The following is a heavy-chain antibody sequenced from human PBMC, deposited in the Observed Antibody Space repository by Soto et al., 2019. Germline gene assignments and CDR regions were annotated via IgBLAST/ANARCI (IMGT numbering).Heavy chain of an antibody. CDR3: AREGYYDSSGYYYFDY. CDR2: IYYSGST. D-gene: IGHD3-22*01. J-gene: IGHJ4*02. Sequence: SETLSLTCTVSGGSVSSGSYYWSWIRQPPGKGLEWIGYIYYSGSTNYNPSLKSRVTISVDTSKNQFSLKLSSVTAADTAVYYCAREGYYDSSGYYYFDYWGQGTLVTVSS. CDR1: GGSVSSGSYY. V-gene: IGHV4-61*01.